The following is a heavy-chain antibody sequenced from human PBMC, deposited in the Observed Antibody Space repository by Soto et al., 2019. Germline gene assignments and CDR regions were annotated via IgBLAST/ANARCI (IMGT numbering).Heavy chain of an antibody. D-gene: IGHD1-26*01. V-gene: IGHV3-30*18. Sequence: GGSLRLSYAASGFTFSSYGMHWVRQAPGEGLEWLAVISYDGGAKYYADSVKGRFTISRDNSKNTLYLQMNGLRAEDTAVYYCAKECRKWELRLWFEAWGPGTLVPVSS. CDR3: AKECRKWELRLWFEA. CDR1: GFTFSSYG. CDR2: ISYDGGAK. J-gene: IGHJ5*02.